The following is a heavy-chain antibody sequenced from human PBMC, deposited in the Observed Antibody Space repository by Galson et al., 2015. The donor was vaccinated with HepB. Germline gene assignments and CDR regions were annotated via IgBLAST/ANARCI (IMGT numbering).Heavy chain of an antibody. CDR2: ISYDGSNK. V-gene: IGHV3-30*18. CDR3: AKAPYYYDSSGYPDHFDY. Sequence: LRLSCAASGFTFSSYGMHWVRQAPGKGLEWVAVISYDGSNKYYADSVKGRFTISRDNSKNTLYLQMNSLRAEDTAVYYCAKAPYYYDSSGYPDHFDYWGQGTLVTVSS. J-gene: IGHJ4*02. CDR1: GFTFSSYG. D-gene: IGHD3-22*01.